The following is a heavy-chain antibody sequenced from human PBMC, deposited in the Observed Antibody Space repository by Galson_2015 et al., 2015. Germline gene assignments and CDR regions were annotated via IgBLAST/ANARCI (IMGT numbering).Heavy chain of an antibody. CDR2: IKSKTDGGTT. J-gene: IGHJ6*02. V-gene: IGHV3-15*01. Sequence: SLRLSCAASGFTFSNAWMSWVRQAPGKGLEWVGRIKSKTDGGTTDYAAPVKGRFTISRDDSKNTLYLQMNSLKTEDTAVYYCTTSWGTESYQLPGDYYYGMDVWGQGTTVTVSS. D-gene: IGHD2-2*01. CDR1: GFTFSNAW. CDR3: TTSWGTESYQLPGDYYYGMDV.